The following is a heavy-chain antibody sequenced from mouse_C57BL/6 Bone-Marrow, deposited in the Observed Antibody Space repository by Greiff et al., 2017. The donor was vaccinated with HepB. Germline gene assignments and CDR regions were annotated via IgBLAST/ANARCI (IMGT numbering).Heavy chain of an antibody. CDR1: GYTFTSYG. CDR3: ARDDYHYFDY. D-gene: IGHD2-4*01. V-gene: IGHV1-81*01. Sequence: QVQLKESGAELARPGASVKLSCKASGYTFTSYGISWVKQRTGQGLEWIGEIYPRSGNTYYNEKFKGKATLTADKSSSTAYMELRSLTSEDSAVYFCARDDYHYFDYWGQGTTLTVSS. CDR2: IYPRSGNT. J-gene: IGHJ2*01.